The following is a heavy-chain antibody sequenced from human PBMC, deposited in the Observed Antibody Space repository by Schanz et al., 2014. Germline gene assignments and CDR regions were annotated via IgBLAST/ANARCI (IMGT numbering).Heavy chain of an antibody. D-gene: IGHD3-10*01. CDR1: GFTFSSYG. CDR2: IWYDGSNK. J-gene: IGHJ6*04. CDR3: AKGRFGELSAFDI. V-gene: IGHV3-33*06. Sequence: QVQLVESGGGVVQPGRSLRLSCAASGFTFSSYGMHWVRQAPGKGLEWVAVIWYDGSNKYYADSVKGRFTISRDNSKNTLYLQMNSLRAEDTAVYYCAKGRFGELSAFDIWGKGTTVTVSS.